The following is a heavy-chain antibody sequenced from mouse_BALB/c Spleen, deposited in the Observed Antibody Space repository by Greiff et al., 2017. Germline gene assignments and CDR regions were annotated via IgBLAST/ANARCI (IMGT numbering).Heavy chain of an antibody. CDR3: ARKRADGAMDY. J-gene: IGHJ4*01. D-gene: IGHD3-3*01. CDR1: GYTFTSYW. Sequence: VQLQQSGPELVKPGASLTMSSTASGYTFTSYWMHWVKQRPGQGLEWIGYINPSTGYTEYNQKFKDKATLTADKSSSTAYMQLSSLTSEDSAVYDCARKRADGAMDYWGQGTSVTVSS. CDR2: INPSTGYT. V-gene: IGHV1S26*01.